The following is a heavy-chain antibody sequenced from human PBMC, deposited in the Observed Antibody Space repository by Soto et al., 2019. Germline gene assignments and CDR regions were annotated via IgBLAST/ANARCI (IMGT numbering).Heavy chain of an antibody. Sequence: VHLVESGGALVQPGGSLRLSCVASGFTFSSHSMNWVRQAPGKGLEWISHISNSGSIYYADSVEGRFTISRDNAKNSLYLQMNSLRDADTAVYYWVTDDIGVVPGDVFDIWGQGTMVTVSS. J-gene: IGHJ3*02. D-gene: IGHD3-10*01. CDR2: ISNSGSI. V-gene: IGHV3-48*02. CDR3: VTDDIGVVPGDVFDI. CDR1: GFTFSSHS.